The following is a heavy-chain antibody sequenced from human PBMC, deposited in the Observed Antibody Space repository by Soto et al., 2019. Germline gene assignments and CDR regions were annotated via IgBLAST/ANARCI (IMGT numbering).Heavy chain of an antibody. Sequence: QVQLVESGGGVVQPGRSLRLSCAASGFTFSDYGIHWVRQAPGKGLEWVAVISFDGSNKYFADSVKGRFTISRDNSLNRVFLEMNSLRAEDTAVYHCASQLMPNINGFDHWGQGKVVSVPS. CDR1: GFTFSDYG. J-gene: IGHJ3*01. V-gene: IGHV3-30*13. CDR2: ISFDGSNK. D-gene: IGHD2-2*01. CDR3: ASQLMPNINGFDH.